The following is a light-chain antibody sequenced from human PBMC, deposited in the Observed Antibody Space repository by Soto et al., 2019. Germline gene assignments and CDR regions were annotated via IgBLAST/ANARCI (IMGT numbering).Light chain of an antibody. J-gene: IGKJ5*01. CDR1: QRVSSGY. CDR2: GAS. V-gene: IGKV3-20*01. Sequence: PGERATLSCRASQRVSSGYLAWYQQXXGXAXXXLXXGASNRATDIPDRFSGRGSGTDFTLTISRLEPEDFAVYYCQQYGSSPPSSTFGQGTRLEIK. CDR3: QQYGSSPPSST.